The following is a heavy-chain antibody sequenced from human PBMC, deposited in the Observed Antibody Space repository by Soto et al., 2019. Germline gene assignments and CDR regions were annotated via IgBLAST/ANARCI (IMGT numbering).Heavy chain of an antibody. CDR2: IYTSGST. CDR1: GASISSGGYY. CDR3: ARGGVAPYNWFDP. D-gene: IGHD2-15*01. J-gene: IGHJ5*02. V-gene: IGHV4-61*02. Sequence: KPSETLSLTCTVSGASISSGGYYWSWIRQPAGKGLEWIGRIYTSGSTNYNPSLKSRVTMSVDTSKNQFSLKLSSVTAADTAVYYCARGGVAPYNWFDPWGQGTLVTVSS.